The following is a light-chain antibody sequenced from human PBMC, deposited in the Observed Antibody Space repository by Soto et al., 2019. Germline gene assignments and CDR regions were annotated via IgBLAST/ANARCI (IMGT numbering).Light chain of an antibody. CDR3: HQYGSSPRT. CDR1: QTLTSNY. J-gene: IGKJ1*01. Sequence: EIVLTQSPGTLSLSPGERATLSCRASQTLTSNYLAWSQQKPGQAPRLLIFGASTRATGIPDRFSGSGSGTDFTLTISRLEPEYFAVYYCHQYGSSPRTFGQGTKVDIK. V-gene: IGKV3-20*01. CDR2: GAS.